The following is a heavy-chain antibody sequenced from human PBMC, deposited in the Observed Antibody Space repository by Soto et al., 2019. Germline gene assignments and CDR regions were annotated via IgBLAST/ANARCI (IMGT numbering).Heavy chain of an antibody. CDR3: AKGGAVLLESFDV. CDR1: GFTFSSFA. CDR2: VPSSASST. D-gene: IGHD3-16*01. J-gene: IGHJ3*01. Sequence: GQLLESGGGMVQPGGSLRISCAASGFTFSSFAMNWVRQPPGKGLEWVAAVPSSASSTHYADSVKGRFTTSRDNSKNALYLQMSRMRADDTAVYYGAKGGAVLLESFDVWGQGTLVTVSS. V-gene: IGHV3-23*01.